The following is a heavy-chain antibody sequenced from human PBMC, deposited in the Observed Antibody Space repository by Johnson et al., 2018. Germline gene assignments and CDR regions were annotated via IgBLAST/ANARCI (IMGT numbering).Heavy chain of an antibody. D-gene: IGHD4-17*01. CDR1: GFSFSDFS. J-gene: IGHJ3*02. CDR2: ISSGSSYI. Sequence: VQLVESGGALLKPGGSLRLSCAASGFSFSDFSMNWVRQAPGKGLEGVSSISSGSSYIYYGNSVTGRFTISRANAKNSMYLQMNNMRAEDTAVYYCARWGYGDYGGFDIWGRGTMVTVSS. V-gene: IGHV3-21*01. CDR3: ARWGYGDYGGFDI.